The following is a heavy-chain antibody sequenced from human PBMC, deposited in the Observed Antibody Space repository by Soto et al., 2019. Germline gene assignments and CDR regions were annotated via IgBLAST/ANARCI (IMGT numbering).Heavy chain of an antibody. CDR3: ARLVVYGDNYWYFDL. V-gene: IGHV4-59*08. J-gene: IGHJ2*01. CDR1: GVSISGSY. CDR2: IYYSGST. D-gene: IGHD4-17*01. Sequence: QVQLQESGPGLMKPSETLSLTCTVSGVSISGSYWSWIRQPPGKGLEWIGYIYYSGSTDYNPSLKSRVTISIDTSKNQFPLKLSSVTAADTAVYYCARLVVYGDNYWYFDLWGRGTLLTVSS.